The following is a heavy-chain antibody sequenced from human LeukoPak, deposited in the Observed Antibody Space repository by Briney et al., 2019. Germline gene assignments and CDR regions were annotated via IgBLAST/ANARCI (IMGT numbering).Heavy chain of an antibody. CDR1: GGSISSGGYY. CDR3: ARAGINASSGYYSFDY. D-gene: IGHD3-22*01. Sequence: PSETLSLTCTVSGGSISSGGYYWSWIRQHPGKGLEWIGYIYYSGSTYYNPSLKSRVTISVDTPKNQFSLKLSSVTAADTAVYYCARAGINASSGYYSFDYWGQGTLVTVSS. CDR2: IYYSGST. V-gene: IGHV4-31*03. J-gene: IGHJ4*02.